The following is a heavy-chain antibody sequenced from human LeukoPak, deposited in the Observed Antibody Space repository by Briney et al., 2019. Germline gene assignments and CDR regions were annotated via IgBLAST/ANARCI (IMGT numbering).Heavy chain of an antibody. CDR2: IYDTGST. CDR1: GDSLSPYY. V-gene: IGHV4-59*01. Sequence: PSETRSLTCTVSGDSLSPYYWSWIRQPPGKGLEWIGYIYDTGSTNYNPSLKSRVTISVDTSKNQFSLKLSSVTAADTADYYCARIRNDRSSYYFRPIFDLWGQGTLVTVSS. CDR3: ARIRNDRSSYYFRPIFDL. J-gene: IGHJ3*01. D-gene: IGHD3-22*01.